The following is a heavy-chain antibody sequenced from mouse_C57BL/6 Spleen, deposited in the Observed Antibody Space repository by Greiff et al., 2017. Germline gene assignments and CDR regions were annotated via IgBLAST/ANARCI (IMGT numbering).Heavy chain of an antibody. J-gene: IGHJ2*01. Sequence: VQLQQSGAELVRPGASVTLSCKASGYTFTDYEMHWVKQTPVHGLEWIGAIDPETGGTAYNQKFKGKAILTADKSSSPAYIELRSLTSEDSAVYYCTRSGYYDGSSYVGDYWGQGTTLTVSS. D-gene: IGHD1-1*01. CDR2: IDPETGGT. CDR3: TRSGYYDGSSYVGDY. CDR1: GYTFTDYE. V-gene: IGHV1-15*01.